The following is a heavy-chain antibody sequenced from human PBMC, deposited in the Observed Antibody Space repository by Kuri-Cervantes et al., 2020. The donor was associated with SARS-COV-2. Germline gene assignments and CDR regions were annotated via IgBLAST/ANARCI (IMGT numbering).Heavy chain of an antibody. CDR1: GFTFSDYY. CDR3: ARDTGGTMIYYYYYYGMDV. D-gene: IGHD2-8*02. Sequence: GESLKISCAASGFTFSDYYMSWIRQAPGKGLEWVANIKQDGSEKYYVDSVKGRFTISRDNAKNSLYLQMNSLRAEDTAVYYCARDTGGTMIYYYYYYGMDVRGQGTTVTVSS. J-gene: IGHJ6*02. CDR2: IKQDGSEK. V-gene: IGHV3-7*01.